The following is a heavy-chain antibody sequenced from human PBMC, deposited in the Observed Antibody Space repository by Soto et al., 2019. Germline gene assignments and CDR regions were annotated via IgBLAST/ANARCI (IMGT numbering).Heavy chain of an antibody. J-gene: IGHJ4*02. CDR2: FNHNENT. Sequence: SETLSLTCAVSSGSFIGNYWSWMRQPPGKGLEWIGEFNHNENTNYNPSLESRATISLDTSKNQVSLRLTSVTAADTAVYFCARAPGGVTYLKDWGQGTLVTVSS. CDR1: SGSFIGNY. CDR3: ARAPGGVTYLKD. V-gene: IGHV4-34*01. D-gene: IGHD5-18*01.